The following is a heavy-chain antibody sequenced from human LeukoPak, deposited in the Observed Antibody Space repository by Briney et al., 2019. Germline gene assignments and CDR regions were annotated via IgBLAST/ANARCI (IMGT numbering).Heavy chain of an antibody. D-gene: IGHD2-2*02. CDR3: ATQRGCSSTSCYIKNWFDP. CDR1: GGSISSGSYY. CDR2: IYTSGST. V-gene: IGHV4-61*02. Sequence: SETLSLTCTVSGGSISSGSYYWRWIRQPAGKGLEWIGRIYTSGSTNYNPSLKSRVTISVNTSKNQFSLKLSSVTAADTAVYYCATQRGCSSTSCYIKNWFDPWGQGTLVTVSS. J-gene: IGHJ5*02.